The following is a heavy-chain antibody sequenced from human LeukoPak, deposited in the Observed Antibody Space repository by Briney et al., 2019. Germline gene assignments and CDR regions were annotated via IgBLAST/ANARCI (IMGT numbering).Heavy chain of an antibody. CDR1: GFTFSSYS. V-gene: IGHV3-48*01. Sequence: GGSLRLYCAASGFTFSSYSMNWVRQAPGKGLEWISYISFSSATVYYAGSVQGRFTISRDNAKNSLYLQMNSLRAEDTAVYYCARASYDNSGYYSGAGARADYWGQGILVTVSS. D-gene: IGHD3-22*01. CDR2: ISFSSATV. CDR3: ARASYDNSGYYSGAGARADY. J-gene: IGHJ4*02.